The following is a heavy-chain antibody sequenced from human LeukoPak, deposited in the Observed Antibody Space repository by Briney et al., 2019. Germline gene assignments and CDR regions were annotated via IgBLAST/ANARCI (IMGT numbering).Heavy chain of an antibody. CDR1: GGSVSSDTYY. CDR2: IYYRGST. D-gene: IGHD3-3*01. Sequence: PSDTLSLTRTVSGGSVSSDTYYWSWIRQPPGKGLEWIGYIYYRGSTNYNPSLKSRVTVSVDTSKNHFSLKLTSVTAADTAVYYCARSLSPAVGGKYYYFYGMDVWGQGTTVTVSS. J-gene: IGHJ6*02. V-gene: IGHV4-61*03. CDR3: ARSLSPAVGGKYYYFYGMDV.